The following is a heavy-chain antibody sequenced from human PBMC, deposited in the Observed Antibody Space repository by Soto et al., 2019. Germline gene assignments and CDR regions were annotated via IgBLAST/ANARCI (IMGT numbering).Heavy chain of an antibody. V-gene: IGHV1-8*01. CDR2: MNPNSCST. Sequence: QVQLVQSGAEVKKPGASVKVSCKASEYTFTTYEINWVRQAPGQGLEWMGWMNPNSCSTGYAQKFQGRVTMTRNTSIRTAYMKLSSLSSDDTAAYYCANYNYYYGLDVWGQGSTVTVSS. CDR3: ANYNYYYGLDV. CDR1: EYTFTTYE. J-gene: IGHJ6*02.